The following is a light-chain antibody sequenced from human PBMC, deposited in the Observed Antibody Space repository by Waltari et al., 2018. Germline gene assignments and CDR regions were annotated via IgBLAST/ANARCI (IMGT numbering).Light chain of an antibody. V-gene: IGLV1-44*01. Sequence: QSVLTQPPSASGAPGQRVTISCSGTYSNIGNNVVNWYQQLPGKAPKLLIYRDEQRPSGVPDRFSASKSGSSDSLAIGGLQSEDEADYYCASWDDRLNGHWVFGGGTKVTVL. CDR2: RDE. CDR1: YSNIGNNV. CDR3: ASWDDRLNGHWV. J-gene: IGLJ3*02.